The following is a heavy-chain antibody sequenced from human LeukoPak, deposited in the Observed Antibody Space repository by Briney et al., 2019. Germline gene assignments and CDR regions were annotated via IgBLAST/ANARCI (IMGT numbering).Heavy chain of an antibody. V-gene: IGHV3-64*01. J-gene: IGHJ4*02. Sequence: GGSLRLSCAASGFTFSTYAMHWVRQAPGKGLEHVSAITSSGGSTYLANSVRGRFTISRDNSKNTLYLQMGSLRAEDMAVYYCAREVQFGGLGYYFDYWGQGTLVTVSS. CDR3: AREVQFGGLGYYFDY. CDR2: ITSSGGST. CDR1: GFTFSTYA. D-gene: IGHD3-10*01.